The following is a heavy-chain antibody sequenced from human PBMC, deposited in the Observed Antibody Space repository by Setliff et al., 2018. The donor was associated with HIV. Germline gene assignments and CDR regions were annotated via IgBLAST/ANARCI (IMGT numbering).Heavy chain of an antibody. J-gene: IGHJ3*02. D-gene: IGHD4-17*01. CDR3: AKHRSGGDYTSGVFDI. CDR2: FSGSGGRT. V-gene: IGHV3-23*01. Sequence: PGRSLRLSCAASGFTFTNFGMSWVRPAPGKGLEWFSRFSGSGGRTFYAGSVRGLFIISRDSSKNTIYLQMNSLRAEDTAIYYCAKHRSGGDYTSGVFDIWGQGTMVTVSS. CDR1: GFTFTNFG.